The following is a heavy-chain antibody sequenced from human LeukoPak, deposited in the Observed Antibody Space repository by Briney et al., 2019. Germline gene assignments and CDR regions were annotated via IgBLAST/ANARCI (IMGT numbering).Heavy chain of an antibody. Sequence: ASVKVSCKASGYTFTGYYMHWVRQAPGQGLEWMGWINPNSGGTNYAQKFQGRVTMTRDTSISTAYMELSRLRSDDTAVYYCARPYDSSGYYGGRAFDIWGQGTMVTVSS. CDR2: INPNSGGT. J-gene: IGHJ3*02. V-gene: IGHV1-2*02. CDR3: ARPYDSSGYYGGRAFDI. CDR1: GYTFTGYY. D-gene: IGHD3-22*01.